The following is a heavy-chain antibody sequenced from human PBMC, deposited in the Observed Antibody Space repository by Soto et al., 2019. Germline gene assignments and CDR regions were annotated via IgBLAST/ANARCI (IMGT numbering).Heavy chain of an antibody. Sequence: VGSLRLPCAASGFTVWGYAMDWVLQAPGKGLEYVSGISSNGVGTYYANSVQGRFTISRDNSKNTVYLQMGSLRPEDMAVYYCARRARPDFYYMDVWGKGTTVTVSS. CDR1: GFTVWGYA. V-gene: IGHV3-64*01. CDR3: ARRARPDFYYMDV. J-gene: IGHJ6*03. CDR2: ISSNGVGT. D-gene: IGHD6-6*01.